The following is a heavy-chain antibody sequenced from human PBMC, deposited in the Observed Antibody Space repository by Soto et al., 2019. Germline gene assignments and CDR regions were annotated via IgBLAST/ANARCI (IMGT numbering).Heavy chain of an antibody. CDR2: FDPEDGET. D-gene: IGHD3-10*01. J-gene: IGHJ4*02. Sequence: ASVKVSCKVSGYTLTELSMHWVRQAPGKGLEWMGGFDPEDGETIYAQKFQGRVTMTEDTSTDTAYMELSSLRSEDTAAYYCATGFYGSGSYFPRDYWGQGALVTVSS. CDR1: GYTLTELS. V-gene: IGHV1-24*01. CDR3: ATGFYGSGSYFPRDY.